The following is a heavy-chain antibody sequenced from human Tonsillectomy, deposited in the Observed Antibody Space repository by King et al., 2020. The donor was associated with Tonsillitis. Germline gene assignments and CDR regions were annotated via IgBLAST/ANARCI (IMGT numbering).Heavy chain of an antibody. J-gene: IGHJ4*02. D-gene: IGHD4-17*01. CDR2: IRYDGTNK. Sequence: HVQLVESGGGVVQPGGSLRLSCAASRFTFSSYGMHWVRQAPGKGLEWVAFIRYDGTNKYYADSVKGRFTISRDNSKNTLYLQMNSLRAEDTAVYYCAKDEDPRYGDSHFEYWGQGTLVTVSS. CDR3: AKDEDPRYGDSHFEY. CDR1: RFTFSSYG. V-gene: IGHV3-30*02.